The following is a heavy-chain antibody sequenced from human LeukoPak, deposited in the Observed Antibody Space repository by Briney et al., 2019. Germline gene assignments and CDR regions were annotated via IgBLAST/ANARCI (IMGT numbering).Heavy chain of an antibody. CDR2: IRYDGSNK. Sequence: PGGSLRLSCAAYGFTFSSYGMHWVRQAPGKGLEWVAFIRYDGSNKYYADSVKGRFTISRDNSKNTLYLQMNSLRAEDTAVYYCAKDLYPDYYYYYMDVWGKGTTVTVSS. V-gene: IGHV3-30*02. J-gene: IGHJ6*03. CDR3: AKDLYPDYYYYYMDV. D-gene: IGHD5/OR15-5a*01. CDR1: GFTFSSYG.